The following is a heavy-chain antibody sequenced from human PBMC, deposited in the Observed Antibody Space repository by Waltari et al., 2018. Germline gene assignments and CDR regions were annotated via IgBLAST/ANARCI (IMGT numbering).Heavy chain of an antibody. D-gene: IGHD2-2*01. V-gene: IGHV3-23*01. CDR1: GFTFSSYA. CDR3: AKRYCSSTSCYDDAFDI. CDR2: ISGRGCST. J-gene: IGHJ3*02. Sequence: EVQLLESGGGLVQPGGSLRLSCAASGFTFSSYAMSWVRQAPGKGLGWVSAISGRGCSTYHADSVKGRCTISRDNAKNTLYLQMNSLRAEDTAVYYCAKRYCSSTSCYDDAFDIWGQGTMVTVSS.